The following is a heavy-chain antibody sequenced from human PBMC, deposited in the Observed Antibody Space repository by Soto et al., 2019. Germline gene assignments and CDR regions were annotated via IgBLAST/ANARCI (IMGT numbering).Heavy chain of an antibody. CDR2: IWYDGSNK. J-gene: IGHJ4*02. D-gene: IGHD6-13*01. Sequence: QVQLVESGGGVVQPGRSLRLSCAASGFTFSSYGMHWVRQAPGKGLEWVAVIWYDGSNKFYGDSVKGRFTISRDNSKNTLYLEMNSLRGEDTAVYYCANDREAAAGRGFDYWGQGTLVTVSS. CDR3: ANDREAAAGRGFDY. CDR1: GFTFSSYG. V-gene: IGHV3-33*06.